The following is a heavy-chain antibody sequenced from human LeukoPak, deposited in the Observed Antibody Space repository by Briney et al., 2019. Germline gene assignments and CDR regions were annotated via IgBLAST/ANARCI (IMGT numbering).Heavy chain of an antibody. CDR2: INQPGSQK. D-gene: IGHD6-6*01. Sequence: PGGSLRLSCVASGFTFSYSWMIWVRQAPGKGLEWVANINQPGSQKYHVDSVKGRFTISRDNARNSLFLQMNSLTADDTAVYYCARGLGKGSSDYWGQGTLVIVSS. CDR3: ARGLGKGSSDY. CDR1: GFTFSYSW. J-gene: IGHJ4*02. V-gene: IGHV3-7*03.